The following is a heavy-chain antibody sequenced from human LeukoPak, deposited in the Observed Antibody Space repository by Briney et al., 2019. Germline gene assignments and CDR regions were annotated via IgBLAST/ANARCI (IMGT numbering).Heavy chain of an antibody. V-gene: IGHV4-59*08. CDR3: ARQETGDPEFDY. CDR2: ISYSGST. J-gene: IGHJ4*02. D-gene: IGHD7-27*01. CDR1: GGSISSHY. Sequence: SETLSLTCTVSGGSISSHYWSWIRQPPGKGLEWIGYISYSGSTKYNPSLKSRVSISVDTSKKQFSLKLSSVTAADTAVYYCARQETGDPEFDYRGQGTLVTVSS.